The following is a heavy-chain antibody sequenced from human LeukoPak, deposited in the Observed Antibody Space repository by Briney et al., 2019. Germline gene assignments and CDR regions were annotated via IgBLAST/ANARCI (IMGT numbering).Heavy chain of an antibody. CDR2: IYYSGST. CDR1: GGSISGWY. Sequence: SETLSLTCTVSGGSISGWYWSWIRQPPGKGLEWIGYIYYSGSTNYNPSLKSRVTISVDTSKNQFSLQLNSVTPEDTAVYSCARGSSSWNLYSYYYGLDVWGQGTTVTVSS. V-gene: IGHV4-59*12. D-gene: IGHD6-13*01. CDR3: ARGSSSWNLYSYYYGLDV. J-gene: IGHJ6*02.